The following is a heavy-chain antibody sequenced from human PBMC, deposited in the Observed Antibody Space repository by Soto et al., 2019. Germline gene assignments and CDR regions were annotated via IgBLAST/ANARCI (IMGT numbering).Heavy chain of an antibody. CDR3: AIDSSSWYSMGAY. J-gene: IGHJ4*02. Sequence: QLQLQESGPGLVKPSETLSLTCTVSGGSISSSSYYWGWIRQPPGKGLEWIGSIHYSGSTYYNPSLKSRVTISVDTSKIQFSLKLSSVTAADTAVYYCAIDSSSWYSMGAYWGQGTLVTVSS. V-gene: IGHV4-39*02. D-gene: IGHD6-13*01. CDR2: IHYSGST. CDR1: GGSISSSSYY.